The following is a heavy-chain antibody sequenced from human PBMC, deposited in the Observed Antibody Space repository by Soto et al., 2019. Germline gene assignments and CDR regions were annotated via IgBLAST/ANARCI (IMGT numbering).Heavy chain of an antibody. V-gene: IGHV5-51*01. J-gene: IGHJ6*02. CDR2: IYPGDSDT. Sequence: PGESLKISCKGSGYRFTSYWIGWVRQMPGKGLEWMGIIYPGDSDTRYSPSFQGQVTISADKSISTAYLQWSSLKASDTAMYYCARINLYGDYVPYYGMDVCGQGTTVTVSS. CDR3: ARINLYGDYVPYYGMDV. CDR1: GYRFTSYW. D-gene: IGHD4-17*01.